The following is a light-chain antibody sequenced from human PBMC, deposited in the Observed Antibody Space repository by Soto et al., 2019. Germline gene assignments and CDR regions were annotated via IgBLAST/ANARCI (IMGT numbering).Light chain of an antibody. J-gene: IGKJ4*01. CDR3: PQYDNPTLT. Sequence: DIQMTQSPSSLYASVGDRVTITCQESQDISNYLNWYPQTPGKAPKLLIYDASNLETGVLSRFSGSGAGTDCTCSISSLQPEDIATYYCPQYDNPTLTFGGGTKVDIK. V-gene: IGKV1-33*01. CDR2: DAS. CDR1: QDISNY.